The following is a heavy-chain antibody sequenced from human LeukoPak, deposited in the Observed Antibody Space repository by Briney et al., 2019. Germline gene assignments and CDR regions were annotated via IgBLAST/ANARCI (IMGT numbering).Heavy chain of an antibody. CDR1: GYTFTGYY. Sequence: ASVKVSCKASGYTFTGYYMHWVRQAPGQGLEWMGWINPNSGGTNYAQKFQGRVTMTRDTSISTAYMELSRLRSDDTAVYYCAREGSFNIVRAGVEDGYNPWGQGTLVTVSS. J-gene: IGHJ5*02. D-gene: IGHD5-24*01. CDR3: AREGSFNIVRAGVEDGYNP. CDR2: INPNSGGT. V-gene: IGHV1-2*02.